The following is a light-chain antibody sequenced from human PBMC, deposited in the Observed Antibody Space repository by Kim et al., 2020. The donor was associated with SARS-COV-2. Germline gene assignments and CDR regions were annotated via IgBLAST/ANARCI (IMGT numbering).Light chain of an antibody. CDR2: EGS. CDR3: CSYAGSSTLV. J-gene: IGLJ2*01. Sequence: GQSVTSSSTGASSDVGSSTLVTWNQQHPGKAPKLMIYEGSKRPSGVSNRFSGSKSGNTASLTISGLQAEDEADYYCCSYAGSSTLVFGGGTQLTVL. V-gene: IGLV2-23*01. CDR1: SSDVGSSTL.